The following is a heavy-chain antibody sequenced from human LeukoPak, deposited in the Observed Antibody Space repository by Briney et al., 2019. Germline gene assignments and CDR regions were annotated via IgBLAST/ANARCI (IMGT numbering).Heavy chain of an antibody. V-gene: IGHV4-59*02. D-gene: IGHD3-22*01. Sequence: SETLSLTCTVSGGSVSSCYWSWIRQPPGKGLEWIGYIYYSGSTNYNPSLKSRVTISVDTSKNQFSLKLSSVTAADTAVYYCARGGYYYDSSGTIDYWGQGTLVTVSS. CDR3: ARGGYYYDSSGTIDY. J-gene: IGHJ4*02. CDR2: IYYSGST. CDR1: GGSVSSCY.